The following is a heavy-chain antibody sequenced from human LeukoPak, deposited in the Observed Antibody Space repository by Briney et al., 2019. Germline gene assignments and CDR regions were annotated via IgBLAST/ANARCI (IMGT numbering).Heavy chain of an antibody. Sequence: GGSLRLSCAASRFTFSSYAMSWVRQAPGKGLEWVSAISGSGGSTYYADSVKGRFTISRDNSKNTLYLQMNSLRAEDTAVYYCARGGNWNYFDYWGQGTLVTVSS. J-gene: IGHJ4*02. CDR3: ARGGNWNYFDY. CDR2: ISGSGGST. CDR1: RFTFSSYA. D-gene: IGHD1-20*01. V-gene: IGHV3-23*01.